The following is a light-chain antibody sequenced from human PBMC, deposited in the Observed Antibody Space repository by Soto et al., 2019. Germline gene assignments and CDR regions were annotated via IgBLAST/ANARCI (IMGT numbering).Light chain of an antibody. CDR1: QSISSY. J-gene: IGKJ4*01. V-gene: IGKV1-39*01. CDR3: QQSYSTPLT. Sequence: DIQMTQSPSSLSASVGDRVTITCRASQSISSYLNWYQQKPGKAPKLLIYAASSLQSGVPSRFSGGGSRTDFTLTISSLQPEDFATYYCQQSYSTPLTVGGGTKVEIK. CDR2: AAS.